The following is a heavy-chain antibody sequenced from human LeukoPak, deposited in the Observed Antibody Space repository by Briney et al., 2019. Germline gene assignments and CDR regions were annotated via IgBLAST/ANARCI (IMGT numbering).Heavy chain of an antibody. J-gene: IGHJ4*02. CDR3: AKDWGYGSGTYYPH. CDR1: GFTFSSNS. CDR2: ITNNGATT. D-gene: IGHD3-10*01. Sequence: PGGSLRLSCAASGFTFSSNSMNWVRQAPGRGLEWVSVITNNGATTNYADSVKGRFTISRDNSKNMLYLQMNSLRAEDTAVYYCAKDWGYGSGTYYPHWGQGTLVTVSS. V-gene: IGHV3-23*01.